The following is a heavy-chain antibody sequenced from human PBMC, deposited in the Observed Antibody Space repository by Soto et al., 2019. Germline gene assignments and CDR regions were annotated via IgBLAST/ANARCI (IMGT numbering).Heavy chain of an antibody. CDR1: GGTFSSYA. D-gene: IGHD5-18*01. Sequence: QVQLVQSGAEVKKPGSSVKVSCKASGGTFSSYAISWVRQAPGQGLEWMGGMIPIFGTANYAQKFQGRVKITADESTSTAYMELSSLRSEDTAVYYCARPKRGYSYDNYYYYGMDVWGQGTTVTVSS. J-gene: IGHJ6*02. V-gene: IGHV1-69*01. CDR3: ARPKRGYSYDNYYYYGMDV. CDR2: MIPIFGTA.